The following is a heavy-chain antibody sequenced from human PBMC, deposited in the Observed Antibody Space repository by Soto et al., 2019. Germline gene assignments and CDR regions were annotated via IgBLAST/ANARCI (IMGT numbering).Heavy chain of an antibody. CDR3: ARVNYGDYDIYWYFDL. D-gene: IGHD4-17*01. V-gene: IGHV4-4*02. Sequence: QVQLQESGPGLVKPSGTLSLTCAVSGGSISSSNWWSWVRQPPGKGLEWIGEIYHSGSTNYNPSPKSRVTISVDKSKNQFSLKLSSVTAADTAVYYCARVNYGDYDIYWYFDLWGRGTLVTVSS. CDR1: GGSISSSNW. CDR2: IYHSGST. J-gene: IGHJ2*01.